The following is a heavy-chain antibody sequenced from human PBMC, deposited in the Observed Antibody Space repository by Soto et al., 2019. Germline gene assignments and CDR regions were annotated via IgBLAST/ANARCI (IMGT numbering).Heavy chain of an antibody. CDR1: GYTFTSYD. Sequence: ASVKVSCKASGYTFTSYDINWVRLVTGQGLEWMGWMNPNTGNAGYAQKFQGRVTMTRSTSISTAYMELSSLGSEDTAVYYCARKYTDGNDDLDQWGQGTPVTVSS. CDR2: MNPNTGNA. V-gene: IGHV1-8*01. D-gene: IGHD1-1*01. J-gene: IGHJ4*02. CDR3: ARKYTDGNDDLDQ.